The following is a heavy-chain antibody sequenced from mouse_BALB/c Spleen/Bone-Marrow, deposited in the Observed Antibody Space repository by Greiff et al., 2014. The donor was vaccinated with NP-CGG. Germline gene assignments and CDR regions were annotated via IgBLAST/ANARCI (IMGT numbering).Heavy chain of an antibody. CDR1: GYSITSDYA. Sequence: EVQLQQLGPGLVKPSQSLSLTCTVTGYSITSDYAWNWIRQFPGNKLEWMGYIGYSGSTSYNPSLKSRISITRDTSKNQFFLQLNSVTTEDTATYYCARGRDYFDYWGQGTTLTVSS. CDR3: ARGRDYFDY. V-gene: IGHV3-2*02. J-gene: IGHJ2*01. CDR2: IGYSGST.